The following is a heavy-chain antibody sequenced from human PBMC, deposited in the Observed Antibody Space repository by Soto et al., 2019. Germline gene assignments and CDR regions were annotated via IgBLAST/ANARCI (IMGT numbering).Heavy chain of an antibody. J-gene: IGHJ6*02. CDR1: GYTFTSYG. Sequence: QVQLVQSGAEVKKPGASVKVSCKASGYTFTSYGISWVRQAPGQGLEWMGWIRAYNGNTNYAHKLQVRVIMTTDTTTRKAYMKLRSLRSDDTAVYYCARALPTMDVWGQGTTVTTS. D-gene: IGHD2-15*01. CDR2: IRAYNGNT. CDR3: ARALPTMDV. V-gene: IGHV1-18*01.